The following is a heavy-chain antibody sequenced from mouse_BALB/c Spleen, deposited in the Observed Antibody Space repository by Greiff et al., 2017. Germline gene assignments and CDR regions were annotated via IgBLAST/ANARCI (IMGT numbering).Heavy chain of an antibody. V-gene: IGHV7-3*02. D-gene: IGHD1-1*02. CDR3: ARDYGY. Sequence: EVKLVESGGGLVQPGGSLRLSCATSGFTFTDYYMSWVRQPPGKALEWLGFIRNKANGYTTEYSASVKGRFTISRDNSQSILYLQMNTLRAEDSATYYCARDYGYWGQGTLVTVSA. CDR2: IRNKANGYTT. J-gene: IGHJ3*01. CDR1: GFTFTDYY.